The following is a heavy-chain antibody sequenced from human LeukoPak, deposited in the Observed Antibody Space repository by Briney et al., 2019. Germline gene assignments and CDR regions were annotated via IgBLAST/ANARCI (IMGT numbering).Heavy chain of an antibody. D-gene: IGHD1-26*01. V-gene: IGHV1-46*01. J-gene: IGHJ6*03. CDR2: INPSGGST. Sequence: ASVKVSCKASGYTFTGYYMHWVRQAPGQGLEWMGIINPSGGSTSYAQKFQGRVTMTRDTSTSTVYMELSSLRSEDTAVYYCARDGVGATTGYYYYYMDVWGKGTTVTVSS. CDR3: ARDGVGATTGYYYYYMDV. CDR1: GYTFTGYY.